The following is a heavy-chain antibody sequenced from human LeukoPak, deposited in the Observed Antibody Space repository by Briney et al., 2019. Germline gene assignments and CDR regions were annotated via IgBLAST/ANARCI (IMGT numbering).Heavy chain of an antibody. CDR3: AKTRGRGQVDPGTSGYINY. V-gene: IGHV4-39*01. J-gene: IGHJ4*02. CDR2: IKYHGNT. Sequence: SDPVSLTCSVSGGSISNRDSYCDWIRQPPGKGLDRFGRIKYHGNTYYRPYVESRVPISVDTSQHQFSLRMRSVTAADTAVYCCAKTRGRGQVDPGTSGYINYWGQGTLVSVSS. D-gene: IGHD3-22*01. CDR1: GGSISNRDSY.